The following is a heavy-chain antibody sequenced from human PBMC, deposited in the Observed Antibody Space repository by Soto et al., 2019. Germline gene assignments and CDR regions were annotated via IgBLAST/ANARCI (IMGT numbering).Heavy chain of an antibody. V-gene: IGHV4-39*01. CDR3: ARLPRTTVAGTGTDF. Sequence: PSETLSLTCTVSGVSIGSSDYFWGWIRQPPGKGLEWIGSFSSSGGTFHNPSLKSRLSMSVDTSKNQFSLRLSSVTAADTAVYFCARLPRTTVAGTGTDFWGQGTLVTVSS. CDR2: FSSSGGT. J-gene: IGHJ4*02. CDR1: GVSIGSSDYF. D-gene: IGHD6-19*01.